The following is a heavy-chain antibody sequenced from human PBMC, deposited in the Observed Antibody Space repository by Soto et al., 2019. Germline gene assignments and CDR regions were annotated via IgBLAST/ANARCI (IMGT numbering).Heavy chain of an antibody. CDR3: PRNLFDSRGYPPEV. Sequence: PSETLSLTCTISGVSISSGEWWSWARQPPGEGLEWIGEIFHTGNTDYKPSLKSRVSILVDKSKNQFSLNLDSVTAADTAVYYCPRNLFDSRGYPPEVWGQGILVTVSS. CDR1: GVSISSGEW. J-gene: IGHJ4*02. CDR2: IFHTGNT. D-gene: IGHD3-22*01. V-gene: IGHV4-4*02.